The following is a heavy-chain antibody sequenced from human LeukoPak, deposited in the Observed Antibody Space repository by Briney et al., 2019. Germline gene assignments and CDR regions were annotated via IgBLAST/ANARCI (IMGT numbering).Heavy chain of an antibody. J-gene: IGHJ4*02. V-gene: IGHV4-34*01. CDR3: ARDHTSGSYY. D-gene: IGHD1-26*01. CDR1: GFTVSSNE. CDR2: INHSGST. Sequence: PGGSLRLSCAASGFTVSSNEMSWIRQPPGKGLEWIGEINHSGSTNYNPSLKSRVTISVDTSKNQFSLKLSSVTAADTAVYYCARDHTSGSYYWGQGTLVTVSS.